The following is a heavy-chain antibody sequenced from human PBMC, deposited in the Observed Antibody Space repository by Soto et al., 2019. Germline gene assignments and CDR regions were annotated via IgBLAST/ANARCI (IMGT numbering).Heavy chain of an antibody. Sequence: LSLTCTVSGDSIRSYYWSWIRQPPGKGLEWIGYIYDSGSTNYNPSLKSRVNISVDTSKSQFSLKLSSVTAADTAVYYCARDRAYYESSGLYFDYWGQGTLVTVSS. CDR3: ARDRAYYESSGLYFDY. D-gene: IGHD3-22*01. V-gene: IGHV4-59*01. CDR2: IYDSGST. J-gene: IGHJ4*02. CDR1: GDSIRSYY.